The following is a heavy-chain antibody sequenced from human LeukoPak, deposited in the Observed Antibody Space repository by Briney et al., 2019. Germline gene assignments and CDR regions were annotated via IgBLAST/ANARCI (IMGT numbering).Heavy chain of an antibody. CDR3: AREVGIPAAPDS. V-gene: IGHV3-20*04. CDR2: INRHGGSI. D-gene: IGHD2-2*01. J-gene: IGHJ5*02. CDR1: GFKFDDYG. Sequence: GGSLRLSCAASGFKFDDYGMSWVRQAPGKGLEWVSGINRHGGSIAYADSVKGRFTISSDNAKNSLYLQMNSLRAEDTALYYCAREVGIPAAPDSWGQGILVTVSS.